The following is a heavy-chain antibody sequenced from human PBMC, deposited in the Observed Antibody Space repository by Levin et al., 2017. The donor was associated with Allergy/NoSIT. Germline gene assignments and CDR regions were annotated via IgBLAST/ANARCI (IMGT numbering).Heavy chain of an antibody. Sequence: GESLKISCKASGYTFTSYDINWVRQATGQGLEWMGWMNPNSGNTGYAQKFQGRVTMTRNTSISTAYMELSSLRSEDTAVYYCARGLATAMVLFTSWGQGTLVTVSS. CDR2: MNPNSGNT. CDR3: ARGLATAMVLFTS. D-gene: IGHD5-18*01. CDR1: GYTFTSYD. J-gene: IGHJ5*02. V-gene: IGHV1-8*01.